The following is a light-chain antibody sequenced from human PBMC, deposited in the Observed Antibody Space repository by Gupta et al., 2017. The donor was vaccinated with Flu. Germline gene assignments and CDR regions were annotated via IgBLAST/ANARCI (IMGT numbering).Light chain of an antibody. Sequence: QSVLTQPPSVSGAPGQRVTISCTGSDSNIGAGYDVHWYQQVPGTAPKLLFYDNTDRPSGGPDRFSGSKSGASASLAITGLQAEDEADYYCQSYDSSLNNWVFGGGTKLTVL. J-gene: IGLJ3*02. V-gene: IGLV1-40*01. CDR3: QSYDSSLNNWV. CDR2: DNT. CDR1: DSNIGAGYD.